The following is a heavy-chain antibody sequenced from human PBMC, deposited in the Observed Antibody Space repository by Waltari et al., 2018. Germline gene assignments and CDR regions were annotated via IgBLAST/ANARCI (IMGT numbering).Heavy chain of an antibody. V-gene: IGHV3-9*01. J-gene: IGHJ4*02. CDR2: INWKSGNI. Sequence: EVQLVESGGGLVQPGRSLRLPCAASGLTFVDFAMHWVRQAPGKGLEWVSGINWKSGNIAYADSVKGRFTISRDNAKNSLYLQMNSLRAEDTALYYCAKDGGDGYNTRGFDYWGQGTLVTVSS. CDR1: GLTFVDFA. D-gene: IGHD3-16*01. CDR3: AKDGGDGYNTRGFDY.